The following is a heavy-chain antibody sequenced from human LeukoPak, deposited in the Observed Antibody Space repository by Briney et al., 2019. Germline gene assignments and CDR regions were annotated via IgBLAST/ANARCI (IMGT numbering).Heavy chain of an antibody. CDR3: ARTNSAGARPLGLWWFDP. CDR1: GGSISSYY. V-gene: IGHV4-4*07. J-gene: IGHJ5*02. D-gene: IGHD1-26*01. CDR2: IYTSGST. Sequence: SETLSLTCTVSGGSISSYYWSWIRQPAGKGLEWIGRIYTSGSTNYNPSLKSRVTMSVDTSKNQFSLKLSSVTAADAAVYYCARTNSAGARPLGLWWFDPWGQGTLVTVSS.